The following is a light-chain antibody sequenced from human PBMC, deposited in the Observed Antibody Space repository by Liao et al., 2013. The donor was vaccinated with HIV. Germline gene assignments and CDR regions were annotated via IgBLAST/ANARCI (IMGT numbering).Light chain of an antibody. CDR2: NDR. CDR1: NIGGKS. Sequence: SYELTQPPSVSVAPGKTATIGCEGDNIGGKSVHWYQQKPGQAPVLVIFNDRDRPSGIPERFSGSNSGNTATLTISRVEAGDEADYFCQVWDITGDHVVFGGGTRLTVL. CDR3: QVWDITGDHVV. V-gene: IGLV3-21*01. J-gene: IGLJ2*01.